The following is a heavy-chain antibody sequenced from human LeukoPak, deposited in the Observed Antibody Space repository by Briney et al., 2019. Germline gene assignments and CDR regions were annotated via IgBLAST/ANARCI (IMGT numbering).Heavy chain of an antibody. J-gene: IGHJ4*02. Sequence: PSETLSLTCAVSSYSISSGYYWGWIRQPPGKGLEWIGSLYHSGSTYYNPSLKSRVTISVDTSKNQFSLKLSSVTAADTAVYYCARGSSWYYDFDYWGQGTLVTVSS. CDR2: LYHSGST. CDR3: ARGSSWYYDFDY. D-gene: IGHD6-13*01. V-gene: IGHV4-38-2*01. CDR1: SYSISSGYY.